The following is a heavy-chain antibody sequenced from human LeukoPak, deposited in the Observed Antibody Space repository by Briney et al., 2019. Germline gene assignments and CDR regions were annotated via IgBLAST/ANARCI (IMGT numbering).Heavy chain of an antibody. CDR3: ANRGIHFYPSETYKDEAFDV. CDR2: ISFSGNP. V-gene: IGHV4-39*01. CDR1: GGSTGSTTYY. J-gene: IGHJ3*01. Sequence: PSETLSLTRTVSGGSTGSTTYYWGWIRRPPGKGLEWIGGISFSGNPYFNPSLESRSTISVDTSKTQFSLKSTTVTAATTPANYCANRGIHFYPSETYKDEAFDVGGEGQRSPSLQ. D-gene: IGHD2/OR15-2a*01.